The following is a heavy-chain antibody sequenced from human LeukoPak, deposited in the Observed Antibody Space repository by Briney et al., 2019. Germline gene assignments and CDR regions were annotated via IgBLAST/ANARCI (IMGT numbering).Heavy chain of an antibody. CDR3: ARDHYCSSTSCPDYYYYYYMDV. D-gene: IGHD2-2*01. V-gene: IGHV4-30-4*08. CDR1: GGSISSGDYY. CDR2: IYYSGST. J-gene: IGHJ6*03. Sequence: SETLSLTCTVSGGSISSGDYYWSWIRQPLGKGLEWIGYIYYSGSTYYNPSLKSRVTISVDTSKNQFSLKLSSVTAADTAVYYCARDHYCSSTSCPDYYYYYYMDVWGKGTTVTVSS.